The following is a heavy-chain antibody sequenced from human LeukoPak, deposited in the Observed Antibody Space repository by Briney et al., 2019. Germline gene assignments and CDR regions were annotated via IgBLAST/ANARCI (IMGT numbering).Heavy chain of an antibody. V-gene: IGHV4-4*07. D-gene: IGHD3-22*01. Sequence: SETPSLTCTVSGGSISRYYWSWIRQPAGKGLEWIGRIHSSGSTNYNPSLKSRVTMSVDTSKNHFSLKLSSVTAADTAVYYCARVTRYYDSSDFIDYWGQGTLVTVSS. CDR2: IHSSGST. CDR1: GGSISRYY. CDR3: ARVTRYYDSSDFIDY. J-gene: IGHJ4*02.